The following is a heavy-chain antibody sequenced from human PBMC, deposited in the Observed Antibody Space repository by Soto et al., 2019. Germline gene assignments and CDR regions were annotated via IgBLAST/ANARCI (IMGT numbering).Heavy chain of an antibody. Sequence: QVQLQESGPGLVKPSETLSLTCTVSGGSISSYYWSWIRQPPGKGLEWIGYIYYSGSTNYNPSLKSRVTISVDTSKNQFSLNLSSVTAADTAVYYCARDLGYYGSGTIDPWGQGTLVTVSS. D-gene: IGHD3-10*01. CDR1: GGSISSYY. CDR3: ARDLGYYGSGTIDP. V-gene: IGHV4-59*01. J-gene: IGHJ5*02. CDR2: IYYSGST.